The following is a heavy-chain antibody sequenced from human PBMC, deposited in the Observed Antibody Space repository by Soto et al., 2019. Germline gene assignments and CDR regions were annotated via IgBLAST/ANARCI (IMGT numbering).Heavy chain of an antibody. J-gene: IGHJ6*03. Sequence: SETLSLTCAVYGGTISDYYWRWIRQPPEKGQEWIGEINHSGSTNYNPSLKSRVTISVDTSKNQFSLKLSSVTAADTAVYYCATATGSLGDYYYYMDVWGKGTTVTVSS. V-gene: IGHV4-34*08. CDR3: ATATGSLGDYYYYMDV. CDR2: INHSGST. CDR1: GGTISDYY. D-gene: IGHD4-4*01.